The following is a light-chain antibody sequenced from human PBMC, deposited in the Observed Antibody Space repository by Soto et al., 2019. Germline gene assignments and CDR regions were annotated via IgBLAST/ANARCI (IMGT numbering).Light chain of an antibody. CDR3: QQRSNWPPALT. V-gene: IGKV3-11*01. CDR1: QSVSRY. Sequence: EIVXTQSPXTLXXSPGERATLSCRASQSVSRYLAWYQQKPGQAPRLLIYDASNRATGIPARFSGSGSGTDXTLTISSLEPEDFAVYYCQQRSNWPPALTFGGGTKVEIK. J-gene: IGKJ4*01. CDR2: DAS.